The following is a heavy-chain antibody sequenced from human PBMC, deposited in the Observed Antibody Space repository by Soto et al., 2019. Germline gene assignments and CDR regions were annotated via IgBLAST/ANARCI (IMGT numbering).Heavy chain of an antibody. V-gene: IGHV4-31*03. CDR1: GGSISSGGYS. Sequence: TSETLSLTCTVSGGSISSGGYSWSWIRQHPGKGLEWIGYIYYSGSTYYNPSLKSRVTISVDTSKNQFSLKLSSVTAADTAVYYCARVNPVDHYTFDYWGQGTLVTVSS. J-gene: IGHJ4*02. CDR3: ARVNPVDHYTFDY. CDR2: IYYSGST. D-gene: IGHD4-4*01.